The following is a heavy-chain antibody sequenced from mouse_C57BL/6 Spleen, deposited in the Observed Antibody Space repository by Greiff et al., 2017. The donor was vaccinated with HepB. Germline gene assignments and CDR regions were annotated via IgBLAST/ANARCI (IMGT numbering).Heavy chain of an antibody. CDR2: IYPGDGDT. CDR1: GYAFSSYW. V-gene: IGHV1-80*01. J-gene: IGHJ4*01. CDR3: ARPKIYYGYDGYAMDY. D-gene: IGHD2-2*01. Sequence: VQLQQSGAELVKPGASVKISCKASGYAFSSYWMNWVKQRPGKGLEWIGQIYPGDGDTNYNGKFKGKATLTADKSSSTAYMQLSSLTSEDSAVYFCARPKIYYGYDGYAMDYWGQGTSVTVSS.